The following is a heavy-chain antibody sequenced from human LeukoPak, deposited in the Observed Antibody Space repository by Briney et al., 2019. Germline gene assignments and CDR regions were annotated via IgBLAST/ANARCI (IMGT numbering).Heavy chain of an antibody. CDR2: INHSGST. CDR1: GFTFSSYA. Sequence: GPLRLSCAASGFTFSSYAMSWVRQAPGKGLEWIGEINHSGSTNYNPSLKSRVTISVDTSKNQFSLKLSSVTAADTAVYYCARTGRGSGYSFDYWGQGTLVTVSS. V-gene: IGHV4-34*01. D-gene: IGHD3-3*01. J-gene: IGHJ4*02. CDR3: ARTGRGSGYSFDY.